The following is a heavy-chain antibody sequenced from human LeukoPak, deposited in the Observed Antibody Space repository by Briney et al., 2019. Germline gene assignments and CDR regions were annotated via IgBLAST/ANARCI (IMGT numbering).Heavy chain of an antibody. CDR3: AKADQNVLMVYAIPFRIPFDY. D-gene: IGHD2-8*01. J-gene: IGHJ4*02. CDR2: ISGSGGST. V-gene: IGHV3-23*01. CDR1: GFSFSRYA. Sequence: PGRSLRLSCAASGFSFSRYAMYWVRQAPGKGLEWVSAISGSGGSTYYADSVKGRFTISRDNSKNTLYLQMNSLRAEDTAVYYCAKADQNVLMVYAIPFRIPFDYWGQGNLVTVSS.